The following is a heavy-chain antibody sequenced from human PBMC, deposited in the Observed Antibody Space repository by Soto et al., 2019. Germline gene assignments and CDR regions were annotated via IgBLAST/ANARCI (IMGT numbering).Heavy chain of an antibody. Sequence: GGSLRLSCAASGFTFSSYAMHWVRQAPGKGLEWAAVISYDGSNKYYADSVKGRFTISRDNSKNTLYLQMNSLRAEDTAVYYCARDLAPSRYSGYDSTAVWYGMDVWGQGTTVTVSS. CDR1: GFTFSSYA. CDR2: ISYDGSNK. D-gene: IGHD5-12*01. V-gene: IGHV3-30-3*01. CDR3: ARDLAPSRYSGYDSTAVWYGMDV. J-gene: IGHJ6*02.